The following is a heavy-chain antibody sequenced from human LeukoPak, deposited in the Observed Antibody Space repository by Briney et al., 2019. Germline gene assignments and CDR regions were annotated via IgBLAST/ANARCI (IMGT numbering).Heavy chain of an antibody. J-gene: IGHJ5*02. CDR3: AKAGYGSGSYYNNWFDP. CDR2: ISGSGGST. CDR1: GFTFSSYA. V-gene: IGHV3-23*01. D-gene: IGHD3-10*01. Sequence: GSLRLSCAASGFTFSSYAMSWVRQAPGKGLEWVSAISGSGGSTYYADSVKGRFTISRDNSKNTLYLQMNSLRAEDTAVYYCAKAGYGSGSYYNNWFDPWGQGTLVTVSS.